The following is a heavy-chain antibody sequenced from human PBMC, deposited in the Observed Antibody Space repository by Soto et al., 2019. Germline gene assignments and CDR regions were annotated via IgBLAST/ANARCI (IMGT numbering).Heavy chain of an antibody. J-gene: IGHJ4*02. CDR3: ARDKITGLFDY. Sequence: QVQLQQWGAGRLKPSETLSLTCAVYGGSFSGYYWTWTRQPPGTGLEWIGEINHSGSTNYNPSLKSRVTISVDTAKNQFSLKLTSVTAADTAVYYCARDKITGLFDYWGQGTLVTVSS. V-gene: IGHV4-34*01. CDR2: INHSGST. CDR1: GGSFSGYY. D-gene: IGHD2-8*02.